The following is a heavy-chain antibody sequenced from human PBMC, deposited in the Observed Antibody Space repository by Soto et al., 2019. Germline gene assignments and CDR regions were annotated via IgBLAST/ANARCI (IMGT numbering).Heavy chain of an antibody. CDR1: GGTFRGYA. D-gene: IGHD3-22*01. CDR2: ILPTSVTP. Sequence: QMPLVQSGAEVKKPGSSVKVSCQASGGTFRGYAISWVRQAPGQGLEWLGGILPTSVTPNYAQKFQGRVTLTADESTNTAYMEVRSLRSGDTAVYYCARGYDVNSELDYWGQGTLVTVSS. CDR3: ARGYDVNSELDY. V-gene: IGHV1-69*01. J-gene: IGHJ4*02.